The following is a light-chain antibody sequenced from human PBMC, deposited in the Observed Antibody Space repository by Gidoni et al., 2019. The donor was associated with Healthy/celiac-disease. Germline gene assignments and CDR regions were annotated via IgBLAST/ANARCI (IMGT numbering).Light chain of an antibody. J-gene: IGKJ3*01. CDR2: WAS. CDR3: QQYYSTPLT. CDR1: QSVLYSSNNKNY. V-gene: IGKV4-1*01. Sequence: DIVMTQSPDSLAVSLGERATINCKSSQSVLYSSNNKNYLAWYPQKPGQPPKLLISWASTRASGVPDRFIGSGSGTDFTLTISSLQAEDLAVYYCQQYYSTPLTFGPGTKVDIK.